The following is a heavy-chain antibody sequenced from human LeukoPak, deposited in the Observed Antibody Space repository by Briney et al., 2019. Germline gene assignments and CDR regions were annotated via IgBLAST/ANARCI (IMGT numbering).Heavy chain of an antibody. CDR2: IIPIFGAA. V-gene: IGHV1-69*13. CDR1: GGTFSSYA. D-gene: IGHD3-10*01. J-gene: IGHJ3*02. CDR3: ASATGSGSYFDAFDI. Sequence: SVKVSCKASGGTFSSYAISWVRQAPGQGLEWMGGIIPIFGAANYAQKFQGRVTITADESTSTAYMELSSLRSEDTAVYYCASATGSGSYFDAFDIWGQGTMVTVSS.